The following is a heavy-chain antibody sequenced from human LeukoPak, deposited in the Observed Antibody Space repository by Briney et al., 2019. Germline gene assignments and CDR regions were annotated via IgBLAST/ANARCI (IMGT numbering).Heavy chain of an antibody. J-gene: IGHJ4*02. V-gene: IGHV1-2*02. CDR3: ARATAENDH. D-gene: IGHD1-14*01. Sequence: GASVKVSCKASGYTFTGYYMHWVRQAAGQGLEWMGWINPKTGGTSYAQKFQGRVTMTRDTSISTVNMELSRLTSDDTAVYYCARATAENDHWGQGTLVTVSS. CDR1: GYTFTGYY. CDR2: INPKTGGT.